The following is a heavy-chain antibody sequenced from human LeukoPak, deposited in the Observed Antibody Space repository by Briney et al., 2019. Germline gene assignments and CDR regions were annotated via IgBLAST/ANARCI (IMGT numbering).Heavy chain of an antibody. CDR3: ARHTIWSGYYTGAFDY. CDR1: GGSISSSSYY. CDR2: IYYSGST. J-gene: IGHJ4*02. D-gene: IGHD3-3*01. Sequence: SETLSLTCTVSGGSISSSSYYWGWIRQPPGKGLEWIGSIYYSGSTYYNPSLKSRVTISGDTSKNQFSLKLSSVTAADTAVYYCARHTIWSGYYTGAFDYWGQGTLVTVSS. V-gene: IGHV4-39*01.